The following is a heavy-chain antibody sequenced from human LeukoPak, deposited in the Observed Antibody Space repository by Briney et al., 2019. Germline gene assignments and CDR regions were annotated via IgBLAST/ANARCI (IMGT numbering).Heavy chain of an antibody. J-gene: IGHJ4*02. Sequence: GASLLLSCAASGFNGNNYGMHCVRPPPGKVLEYISAISTNGGSTYYANSVKGRFTISRDKSKNTLYLQMDSLRVEDMAVYYCARWLDGDDCWGQGGPVTVSS. CDR2: ISTNGGST. D-gene: IGHD5-12*01. CDR3: ARWLDGDDC. CDR1: GFNGNNYG. V-gene: IGHV3-64*01.